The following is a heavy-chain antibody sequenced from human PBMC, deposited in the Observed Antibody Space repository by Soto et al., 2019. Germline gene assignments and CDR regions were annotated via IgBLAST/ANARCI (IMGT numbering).Heavy chain of an antibody. J-gene: IGHJ3*02. CDR1: GFRFTSYW. Sequence: PGESLKISCKASGFRFTSYWIGWVRQIPGKGLEWMGIIYPGDSDTKYSPSFQGQVTISADKSITTAYLHWSSLKASDTAMYYCASYETSGYDAFHIWGQGTMVTVSS. D-gene: IGHD3-22*01. V-gene: IGHV5-51*01. CDR3: ASYETSGYDAFHI. CDR2: IYPGDSDT.